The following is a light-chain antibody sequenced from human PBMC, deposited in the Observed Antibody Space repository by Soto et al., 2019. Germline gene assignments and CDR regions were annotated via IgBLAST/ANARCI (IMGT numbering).Light chain of an antibody. CDR1: QSVSSY. J-gene: IGKJ1*01. CDR2: DAS. V-gene: IGKV3-11*01. Sequence: EVVLTQSPATLSLSPGERATLSCRASQSVSSYLAWYQQNPGQAPRLLIFDASNRATGIPARFSGGGSGTDFTLTISSLEPEDFAVYYCHQRSNWPPTFGQGPKVEV. CDR3: HQRSNWPPT.